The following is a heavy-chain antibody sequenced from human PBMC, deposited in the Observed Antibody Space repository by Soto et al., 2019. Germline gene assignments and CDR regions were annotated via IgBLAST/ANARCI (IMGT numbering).Heavy chain of an antibody. CDR3: ARVHCPTELCSGLYFYYALDV. D-gene: IGHD2-21*01. CDR1: GYPFSTFG. Sequence: VKVSCKTSGYPFSTFGISWVRQAPGQGLEWMGWISAYTGNTNYAQKLQGRVTMTTDTATNTAYMELRSLRSEDTAVYFCARVHCPTELCSGLYFYYALDVWGQGTTVTVSS. V-gene: IGHV1-18*01. J-gene: IGHJ6*02. CDR2: ISAYTGNT.